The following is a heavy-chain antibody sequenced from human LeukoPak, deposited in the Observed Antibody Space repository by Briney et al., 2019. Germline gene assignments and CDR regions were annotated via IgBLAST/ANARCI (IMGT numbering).Heavy chain of an antibody. J-gene: IGHJ6*03. CDR3: ARDSYYYGSGSYFYYYYYMDV. CDR1: GFTFSSYG. Sequence: GGSLRLSCAASGFTFSSYGMNWVRQAPGKGLEWVSSISSSSSYIYYADSVKGRFTISRDNAKNSLYLQMNSLRAEDTAVYYCARDSYYYGSGSYFYYYYYMDVWGKGTTVTIPS. D-gene: IGHD3-10*01. CDR2: ISSSSSYI. V-gene: IGHV3-21*01.